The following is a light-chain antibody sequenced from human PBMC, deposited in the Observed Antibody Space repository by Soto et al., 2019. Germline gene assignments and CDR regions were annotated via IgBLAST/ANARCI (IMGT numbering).Light chain of an antibody. CDR3: SSYTSSSSLYV. J-gene: IGLJ1*01. CDR2: EVS. CDR1: SSDDGGYNY. Sequence: QSALTQPASVSGSPGQSITISCTGTSSDDGGYNYVSWYQQHPGTAPKLMIYEVSNRPSGLSNRFSGSKSGNTASLTISGLQAEDEADYYCSSYTSSSSLYVFGTGTKVTVL. V-gene: IGLV2-14*01.